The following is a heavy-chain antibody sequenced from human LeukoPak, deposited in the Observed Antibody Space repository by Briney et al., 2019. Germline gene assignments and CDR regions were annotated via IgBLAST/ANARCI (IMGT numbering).Heavy chain of an antibody. J-gene: IGHJ4*02. CDR3: VRGSTLRHYQY. V-gene: IGHV4-39*01. CDR2: IYYSGST. CDR1: GGSISSTTYY. D-gene: IGHD3-16*01. Sequence: SETLSLTCAVSGGSISSTTYYWGWIRRPPGKGLEWIGSIYYSGSTYYNPSLKSRVTVSVDTSKNQFSLILSSVTAADTAVYYCVRGSTLRHYQYWGQGTLVTVSS.